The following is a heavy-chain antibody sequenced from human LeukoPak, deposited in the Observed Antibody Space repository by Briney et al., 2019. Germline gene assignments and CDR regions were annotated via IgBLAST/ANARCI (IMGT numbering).Heavy chain of an antibody. CDR2: ISAYNGNT. CDR1: GYTFTSYG. J-gene: IGHJ6*03. CDR3: ARDRGSSSWYIPYYYYYMDV. Sequence: ASVKVSCKASGYTFTSYGISWVRQAPGQGLEWMGWISAYNGNTNYAQKLQGRVTMTTDTSTSTAYMELRSLRSDDTAVYYCARDRGSSSWYIPYYYYYMDVWGKGTTVTVSS. D-gene: IGHD6-13*01. V-gene: IGHV1-18*01.